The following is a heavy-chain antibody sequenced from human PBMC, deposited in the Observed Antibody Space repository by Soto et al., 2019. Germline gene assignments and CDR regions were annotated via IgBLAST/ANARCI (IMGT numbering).Heavy chain of an antibody. D-gene: IGHD6-13*01. Sequence: PGESLKISCEASGYSFTSYYIAWVRQMPGRGLEWMGVLYPGDSDARYSPSFQGHVTIPADKSLSSAYLQWIGLKASDSAMYCCARRQGYWYSYMDFWGQGTMVTVSS. J-gene: IGHJ6*02. CDR3: ARRQGYWYSYMDF. CDR2: LYPGDSDA. CDR1: GYSFTSYY. V-gene: IGHV5-51*01.